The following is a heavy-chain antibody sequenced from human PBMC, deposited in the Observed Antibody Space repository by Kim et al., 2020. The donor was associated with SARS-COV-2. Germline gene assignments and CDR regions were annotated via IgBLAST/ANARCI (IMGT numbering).Heavy chain of an antibody. Sequence: YAQKSEGRVTITRNTAISTAYMELSSLRSEDTAVYYCARGSPPLGGIRDLWGRGTLVTVSS. J-gene: IGHJ2*01. V-gene: IGHV1-8*01. D-gene: IGHD3-16*01. CDR3: ARGSPPLGGIRDL.